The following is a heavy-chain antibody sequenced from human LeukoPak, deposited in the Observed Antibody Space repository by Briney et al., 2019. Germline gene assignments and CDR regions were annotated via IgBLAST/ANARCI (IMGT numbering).Heavy chain of an antibody. CDR2: IRPSGGST. V-gene: IGHV1-46*01. D-gene: IGHD1-26*01. CDR3: ASGTLGATY. CDR1: GYTFTSYY. Sequence: ASVKVSCKASGYTFTSYYMHWVRQAPGQGLEWMGIIRPSGGSTTYAQKFQGRVTMTRDTSTSTVYMDLSSLRSEDTAVYYCASGTLGATYWGQGTLVTVSS. J-gene: IGHJ4*02.